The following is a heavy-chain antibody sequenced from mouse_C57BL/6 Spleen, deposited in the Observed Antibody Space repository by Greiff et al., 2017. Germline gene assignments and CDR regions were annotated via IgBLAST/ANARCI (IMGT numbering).Heavy chain of an antibody. D-gene: IGHD2-2*01. CDR2: INPNNGGT. Sequence: EVQLQQSGPELVKPGASVKISCKASGYTFTDYYMNWVKQSHGKSLEWIGDINPNNGGTSYNQKFKGKATLTVDKSSSTAYMELRSLTSEDSAVYYGARGRSIYYGYDDYAMDYWGQGTSVTVSS. J-gene: IGHJ4*01. CDR3: ARGRSIYYGYDDYAMDY. CDR1: GYTFTDYY. V-gene: IGHV1-26*01.